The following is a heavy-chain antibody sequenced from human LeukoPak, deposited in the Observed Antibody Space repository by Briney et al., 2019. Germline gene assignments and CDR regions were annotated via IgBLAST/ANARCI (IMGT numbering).Heavy chain of an antibody. CDR2: IYYSGST. CDR3: ARKGELGDAFDI. V-gene: IGHV4-59*08. D-gene: IGHD3-16*01. Sequence: SETLSLTCTVSGGSISSYYWSWVRQPPGKGLEWIGYIYYSGSTNYNPSLKSRVTISLDTSKNQFSVRLSSVTAADTAVYYCARKGELGDAFDIWGQGTMVTVSS. CDR1: GGSISSYY. J-gene: IGHJ3*02.